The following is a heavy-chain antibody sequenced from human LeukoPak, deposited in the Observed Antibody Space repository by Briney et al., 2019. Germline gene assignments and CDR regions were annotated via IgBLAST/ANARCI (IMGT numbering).Heavy chain of an antibody. Sequence: GGSLRLSCAASGFTYSTYSMNWVRQAPGKGLEWVSFISRDGGTIDYADSVKGRFTISRDNSKNTLYLQMNSLRAEDAAVYYCARGPSSSWYEIYFDYWGQGTLVTVSS. J-gene: IGHJ4*02. V-gene: IGHV3-48*01. CDR3: ARGPSSSWYEIYFDY. CDR1: GFTYSTYS. D-gene: IGHD6-13*01. CDR2: ISRDGGTI.